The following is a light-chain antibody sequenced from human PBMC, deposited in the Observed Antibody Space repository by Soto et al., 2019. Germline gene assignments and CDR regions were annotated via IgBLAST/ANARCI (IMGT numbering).Light chain of an antibody. J-gene: IGKJ4*01. Sequence: DIVMTQSPDALAASLGERATINCKSSRNLLYSSNNKNYLAWYQQKPGQPPKLLIYWASTRESGVPDRFSGSGSGTDFTLTISSLQAEDVAVYYCQQYDRTPLTFGGGTKVEIK. CDR3: QQYDRTPLT. CDR2: WAS. CDR1: RNLLYSSNNKNY. V-gene: IGKV4-1*01.